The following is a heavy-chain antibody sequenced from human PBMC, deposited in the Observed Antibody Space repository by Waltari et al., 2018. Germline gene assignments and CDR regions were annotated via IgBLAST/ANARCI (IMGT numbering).Heavy chain of an antibody. Sequence: QVQLQESGPGLVKPSETLSLTCTVSGGSIRSYYWSWIRQPPGKGLEWIGYIYYSGSTNYNPSLKSRVTISVDTSKNQFSLKLSSVTAADTAVYYCARGALGVAGWDFDYWGQGTLVTVSS. V-gene: IGHV4-59*01. CDR3: ARGALGVAGWDFDY. J-gene: IGHJ4*02. D-gene: IGHD6-19*01. CDR2: IYYSGST. CDR1: GGSIRSYY.